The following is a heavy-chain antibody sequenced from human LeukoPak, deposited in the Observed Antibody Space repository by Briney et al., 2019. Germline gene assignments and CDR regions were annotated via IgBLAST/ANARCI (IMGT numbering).Heavy chain of an antibody. CDR3: ARAAQVIWKHIAAAAEGAFDY. V-gene: IGHV1-2*02. D-gene: IGHD6-13*01. CDR1: GCTFTGYY. CDR2: INPNSGGT. J-gene: IGHJ4*02. Sequence: ASVKVSCKASGCTFTGYYMHWVRQAPGQGLEWMGWINPNSGGTNYAQKFQGRVTMTRDTSISTAYMELSRLRSDDTAVYYCARAAQVIWKHIAAAAEGAFDYWGQGTLVTVSS.